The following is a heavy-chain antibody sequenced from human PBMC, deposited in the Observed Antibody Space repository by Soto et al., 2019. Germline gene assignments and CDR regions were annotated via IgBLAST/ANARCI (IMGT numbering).Heavy chain of an antibody. CDR3: TTIKGQFRGVNKDYYYGMDV. Sequence: NPGGSLRLSCAASGFTFSSYSMNWVRQAPGKGLEWVGRIKSKTDGGTTDYAAPVKGRFTISRDDSKNTLYLQMNSLKTEDTAVYYCTTIKGQFRGVNKDYYYGMDVWGQGTTVTVSS. J-gene: IGHJ6*02. CDR1: GFTFSSYS. V-gene: IGHV3-15*01. D-gene: IGHD3-10*01. CDR2: IKSKTDGGTT.